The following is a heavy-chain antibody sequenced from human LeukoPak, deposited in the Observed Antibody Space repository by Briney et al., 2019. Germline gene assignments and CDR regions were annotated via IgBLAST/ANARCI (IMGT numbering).Heavy chain of an antibody. CDR2: INHSGST. Sequence: SETLSLTCAVYGGSFSGYYWSWIRQPPGKGLEWIGEINHSGSTNYNPSLKSRVTISVDTSKNQFSLKLSSVTAADTAVYYCARWDYSMRHFGYWGQGTLVTVSS. V-gene: IGHV4-34*01. CDR1: GGSFSGYY. J-gene: IGHJ4*02. D-gene: IGHD4-11*01. CDR3: ARWDYSMRHFGY.